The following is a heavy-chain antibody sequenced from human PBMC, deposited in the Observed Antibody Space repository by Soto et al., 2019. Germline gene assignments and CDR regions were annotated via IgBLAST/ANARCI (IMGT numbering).Heavy chain of an antibody. D-gene: IGHD3-9*01. J-gene: IGHJ4*02. CDR2: INHSGST. Sequence: SETLSLTCAVYGGSFSGYYWSWIRQPPGKGLEWIGEINHSGSTNYNPSLKSRVTISVDTSKNHFSLNLTSVTAAHTALYYCAISFQYDYTGSYSDYWGQGTLVTVCS. CDR1: GGSFSGYY. CDR3: AISFQYDYTGSYSDY. V-gene: IGHV4-34*01.